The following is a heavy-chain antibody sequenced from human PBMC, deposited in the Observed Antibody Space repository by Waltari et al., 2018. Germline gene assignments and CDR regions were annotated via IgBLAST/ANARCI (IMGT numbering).Heavy chain of an antibody. CDR3: ARLSYHIVTGYGWFDP. CDR2: ISYRGST. Sequence: QLQLQESGPGLVKPSETLSLTCTVSGGSISSESYYWGWIRQPPGKGLEWIWIISYRGSTYHNPSLKSRVTISVDTSKNQFSLKLSSVTAADTAVYYCARLSYHIVTGYGWFDPWGLGTLVTVSS. J-gene: IGHJ5*02. CDR1: GGSISSESYY. V-gene: IGHV4-39*01. D-gene: IGHD3-9*01.